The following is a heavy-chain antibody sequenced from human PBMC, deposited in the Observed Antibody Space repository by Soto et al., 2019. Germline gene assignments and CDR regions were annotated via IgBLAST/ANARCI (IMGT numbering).Heavy chain of an antibody. J-gene: IGHJ6*02. CDR1: GGTFSSYA. D-gene: IGHD4-17*01. CDR2: IIPIFGTA. V-gene: IGHV1-69*13. Sequence: GASVKVSCKASGGTFSSYAISWGRQAPGQRVEWMGEIIPIFGTANYAQKFQGRVTITADESTGTAYMELSRLRSEDTAVYYCARDLGEALYGDYVEHYYYGMDVWGQGTTVTVSS. CDR3: ARDLGEALYGDYVEHYYYGMDV.